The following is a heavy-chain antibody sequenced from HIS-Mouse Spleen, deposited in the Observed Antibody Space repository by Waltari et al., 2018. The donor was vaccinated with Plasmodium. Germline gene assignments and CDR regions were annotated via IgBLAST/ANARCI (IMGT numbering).Heavy chain of an antibody. CDR1: VGSFRGYS. D-gene: IGHD6-19*01. V-gene: IGHV4-34*01. J-gene: IGHJ4*02. Sequence: QVQLQQWGAGLLKPSETLSLTCAVSVGSFRGYSWIWIRQPPGKGLEWIGEINHSGSTNYNPSLKSRVTISVDTSKNQFSLKLSSVTAADTAVYYCARGPGYSSGWYYFDYWGQGTLVTVSS. CDR2: INHSGST. CDR3: ARGPGYSSGWYYFDY.